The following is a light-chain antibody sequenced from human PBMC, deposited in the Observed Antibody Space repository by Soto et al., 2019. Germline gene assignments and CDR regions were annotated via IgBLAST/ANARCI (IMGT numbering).Light chain of an antibody. CDR3: QQYSSDLNT. CDR1: QDVSQW. CDR2: KAS. J-gene: IGKJ2*01. V-gene: IGKV1-5*03. Sequence: DIHMTQSPSTLSASVGDRITITCRASQDVSQWLAWYQHKPGKDPKLLIYKASTLESGVSSRFSGRGSGTEFTLTIRDLQPDDLATYYCQQYSSDLNTFGQGTKLEIK.